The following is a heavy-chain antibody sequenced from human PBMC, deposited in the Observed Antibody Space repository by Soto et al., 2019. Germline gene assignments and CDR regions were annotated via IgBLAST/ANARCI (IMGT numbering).Heavy chain of an antibody. V-gene: IGHV3-30*18. CDR1: GFTFSSYG. CDR2: ISYDGSNK. CDR3: AKSPYSSGWYAQYYFDY. J-gene: IGHJ4*02. D-gene: IGHD6-19*01. Sequence: ESGGGVVQPGRSLRLSCAASGFTFSSYGMHWVRQAPGKGLEWVAVISYDGSNKYYADSVKGRFTISRDNSKNTLYLQMNSLRAEDTAVYYCAKSPYSSGWYAQYYFDYWGQGTLVTVSS.